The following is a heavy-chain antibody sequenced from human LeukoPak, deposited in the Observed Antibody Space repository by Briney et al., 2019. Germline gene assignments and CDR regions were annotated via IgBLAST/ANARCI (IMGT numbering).Heavy chain of an antibody. Sequence: PGGSLRLSCAASGFTFDDYAMHWVRQAPGKGLEWVSSISISSAYIYYADSVKGRFTISRDNSKGMLYLQMNSLRAEDTAVYYCVRGIWGQSSSASYFDSWGQGTLVTVSS. V-gene: IGHV3-23*01. CDR3: VRGIWGQSSSASYFDS. CDR2: ISISSAYI. J-gene: IGHJ4*02. D-gene: IGHD3-10*01. CDR1: GFTFDDYA.